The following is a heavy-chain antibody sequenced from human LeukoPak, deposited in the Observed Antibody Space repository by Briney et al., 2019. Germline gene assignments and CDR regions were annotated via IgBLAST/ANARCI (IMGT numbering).Heavy chain of an antibody. CDR2: IYYSGST. J-gene: IGHJ3*02. CDR1: GGSISSSSYY. V-gene: IGHV4-39*07. CDR3: ARDRQDIVVVPAAISAFDI. Sequence: PSETLSLTCTVSGGSISSSSYYWGWIRQPPGKGLEWIGSIYYSGSTYYNPSLKSRVTISVDTSKNQFSLKLSSVTAADTAVYYCARDRQDIVVVPAAISAFDIWGQGTMVTVSS. D-gene: IGHD2-2*02.